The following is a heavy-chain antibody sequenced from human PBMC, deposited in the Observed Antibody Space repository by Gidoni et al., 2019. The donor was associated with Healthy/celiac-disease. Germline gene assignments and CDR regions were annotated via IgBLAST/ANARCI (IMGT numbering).Heavy chain of an antibody. CDR3: ASEIAVAGKVPIDY. CDR1: GFTFSSYA. V-gene: IGHV3-30-3*01. D-gene: IGHD6-19*01. J-gene: IGHJ4*02. Sequence: QVQLVESGGGVVQPGRSLRLSCAASGFTFSSYAMHWVRQAPGKGLEWVAVISYDGSNKYYADSVKGRFTISRDNSKNTLYLQMNSLRAEDTAVYYCASEIAVAGKVPIDYWGQGTLVTVSS. CDR2: ISYDGSNK.